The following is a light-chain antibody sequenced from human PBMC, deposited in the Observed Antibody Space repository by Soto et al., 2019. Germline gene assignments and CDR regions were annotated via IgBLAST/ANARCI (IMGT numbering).Light chain of an antibody. V-gene: IGKV3-15*01. CDR3: QQYNNWPS. CDR1: HSVSSN. J-gene: IGKJ1*01. Sequence: EIVMTQSPGTLSVSPGERATVSCRASHSVSSNLAWYQQKPGQAPRVLIYGAFTRATGIPARFSGSGSGTEFTLTISSLQSEDFAIYYCQQYNNWPSFGQGTKVDIK. CDR2: GAF.